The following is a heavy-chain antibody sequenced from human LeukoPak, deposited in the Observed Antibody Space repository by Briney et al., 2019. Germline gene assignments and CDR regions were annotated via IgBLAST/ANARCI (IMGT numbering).Heavy chain of an antibody. J-gene: IGHJ6*02. CDR2: IYYSGST. CDR1: GDSISGYY. V-gene: IGHV4-59*01. D-gene: IGHD2-2*01. CDR3: ARQEVGYCSSTSCSLLNYGMDV. Sequence: SETLSLTCTVSGDSISGYYWSWIRQPPGKGLEWIGYIYYSGSTNYNPSLKSRVTISVDTSKNQFSLKLSSVTAADTAVYYCARQEVGYCSSTSCSLLNYGMDVWGQGTTVTVSS.